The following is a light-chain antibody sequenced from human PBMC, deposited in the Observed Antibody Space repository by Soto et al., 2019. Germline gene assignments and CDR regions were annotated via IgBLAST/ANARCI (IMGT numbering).Light chain of an antibody. CDR1: QRIRTY. CDR2: VTS. V-gene: IGKV1-39*01. J-gene: IGKJ1*01. Sequence: DIQMTQSPSSLSASVRDRVIITCRTSQRIRTYLNWYQQKPGEAPKLLIYVTSNLQSGVPPRLSGSGSGTEFTLTISSLQPDDFATYYCQQYKTYSTFGQGTKVDIK. CDR3: QQYKTYST.